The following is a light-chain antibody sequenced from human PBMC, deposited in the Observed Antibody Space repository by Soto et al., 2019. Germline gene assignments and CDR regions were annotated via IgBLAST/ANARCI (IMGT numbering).Light chain of an antibody. CDR3: QQRSNWPPYT. J-gene: IGKJ2*01. CDR1: QSVSSY. CDR2: DAS. V-gene: IGKV3-11*01. Sequence: EIVLTQSPATLSLSPGERATLSCRASQSVSSYLAWYQHKPGQAPRLLIYDASNRATGIPARFSGSESGTDFTLTISSLEPEDFAVYYCQQRSNWPPYTFGQGTKLEIK.